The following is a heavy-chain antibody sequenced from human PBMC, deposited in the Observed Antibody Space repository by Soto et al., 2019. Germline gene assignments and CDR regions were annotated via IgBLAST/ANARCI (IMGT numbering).Heavy chain of an antibody. CDR2: ISAYNGNT. V-gene: IGHV1-18*01. CDR3: ARDGVSSTEYTWNYGTYFDY. D-gene: IGHD1-7*01. CDR1: GYTFTSYG. Sequence: ASVKVSCKASGYTFTSYGISWVRQAPGQGLERMGWISAYNGNTNYAQKLQGRVTMTTDTSTSTAYMELRSLRSDDTAVYYCARDGVSSTEYTWNYGTYFDYWGQGALVTVSS. J-gene: IGHJ4*02.